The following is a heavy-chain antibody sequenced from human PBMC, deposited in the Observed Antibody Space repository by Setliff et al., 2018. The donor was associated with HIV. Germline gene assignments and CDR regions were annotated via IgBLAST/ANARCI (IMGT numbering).Heavy chain of an antibody. CDR3: ARGNGYSYGLMSAFDI. D-gene: IGHD5-18*01. J-gene: IGHJ3*02. CDR1: SGSISSSIFY. V-gene: IGHV4-39*07. CDR2: IYYSGST. Sequence: SETLSLTCTVSSGSISSSIFYWGGIRQPPGKGLEWIGSIYYSGSTYYNPSLKSRVTISLDTSKNRFSLKLSSVTAADTAVYYCARGNGYSYGLMSAFDIWGQGTMVTVSS.